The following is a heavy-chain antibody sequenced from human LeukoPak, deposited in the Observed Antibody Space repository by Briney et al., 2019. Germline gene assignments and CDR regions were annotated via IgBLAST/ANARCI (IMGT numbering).Heavy chain of an antibody. CDR1: GFTFSSYA. D-gene: IGHD5-12*01. V-gene: IGHV3-23*01. CDR2: ISGSGGST. J-gene: IGHJ4*02. Sequence: PGGSLRLSCAASGFTFSSYAMSWVRQAPGKGLEWVSAISGSGGSTYYADSVRGRFTISRDNSQNTLYLQMDSLRAEDTALYYCAKEYSGYDFDYWGQGTLVTVSS. CDR3: AKEYSGYDFDY.